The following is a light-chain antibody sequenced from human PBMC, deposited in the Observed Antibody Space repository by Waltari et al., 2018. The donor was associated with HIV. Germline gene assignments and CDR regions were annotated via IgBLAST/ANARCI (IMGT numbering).Light chain of an antibody. Sequence: QSALTQPASVSGSPGQSITISCTGTSSDIGGYNYVSWHQHHPGRAPKLIIFEVSNRPSGVSNRFSGSKSGNTASLIISGLLAEDYADYYCSSYTSGTTWVFGGGTKLTVL. J-gene: IGLJ3*02. CDR3: SSYTSGTTWV. CDR2: EVS. CDR1: SSDIGGYNY. V-gene: IGLV2-14*01.